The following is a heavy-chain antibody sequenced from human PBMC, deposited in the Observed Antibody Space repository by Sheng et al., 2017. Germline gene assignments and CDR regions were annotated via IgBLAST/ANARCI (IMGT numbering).Heavy chain of an antibody. D-gene: IGHD1-26*01. CDR1: GVTFSSDW. V-gene: IGHV3-74*01. CDR3: ARGLVGANSGMDV. J-gene: IGHJ6*02. Sequence: EVQLVESGGGLVQPGEYLRLSCAASGVTFSSDWMHWVRLVPGKGLEWVSRINPSGSSTSYADSVRGRFTIFRDNSKNTLDLQMNSLKTEDTAVYFRARGLVGANSGMDVWGQGTTATVSS. CDR2: INPSGSST.